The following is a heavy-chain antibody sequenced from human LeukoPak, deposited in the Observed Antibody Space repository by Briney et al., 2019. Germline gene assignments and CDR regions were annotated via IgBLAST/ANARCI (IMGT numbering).Heavy chain of an antibody. CDR2: IYYSGST. V-gene: IGHV4-39*07. D-gene: IGHD6-13*01. Sequence: SETLSLTCTVSGGSISSSSYYWGWIRQPPGKGLEWIGSIYYSGSTYYNPFLKSRVTISVDTSKNQFSLKLSSVTAADTAVYYCARAGEDYSSSWYPSLGWFDPWGQGTLVTVSS. CDR1: GGSISSSSYY. CDR3: ARAGEDYSSSWYPSLGWFDP. J-gene: IGHJ5*02.